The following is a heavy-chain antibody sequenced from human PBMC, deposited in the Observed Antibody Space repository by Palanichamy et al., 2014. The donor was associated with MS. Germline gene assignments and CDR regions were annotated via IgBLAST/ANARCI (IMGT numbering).Heavy chain of an antibody. D-gene: IGHD6-13*01. CDR3: ARVTAAGSRFYYYGMDV. V-gene: IGHV3-48*02. CDR2: ISSSSSTI. CDR1: GFTFSSYS. Sequence: EVQLVESGGGLVQPGGSLRLSCAVSGFTFSSYSMNWVRQAPGKGLEWVSYISSSSSTIYYADSVKGRFTISRDNAKNSLYLQMNSLRDEDTAVYYCARVTAAGSRFYYYGMDVWGQGTTVTVSS. J-gene: IGHJ6*02.